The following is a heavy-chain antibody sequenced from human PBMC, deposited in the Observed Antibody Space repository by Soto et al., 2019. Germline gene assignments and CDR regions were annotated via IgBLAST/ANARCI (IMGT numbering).Heavy chain of an antibody. CDR3: ARSRVGSGNYMVA. J-gene: IGHJ4*02. V-gene: IGHV3-33*01. CDR2: IWYDGSNK. Sequence: GGSLRLSCAASGFTFSSSGMHWVRQAPGKGLEWVAVIWYDGSNKYYTDSVKGRFTVSRDNSKNTLYLQMNSLRAEDTAVYYCARSRVGSGNYMVAWGQGTLVTVSS. D-gene: IGHD3-10*01. CDR1: GFTFSSSG.